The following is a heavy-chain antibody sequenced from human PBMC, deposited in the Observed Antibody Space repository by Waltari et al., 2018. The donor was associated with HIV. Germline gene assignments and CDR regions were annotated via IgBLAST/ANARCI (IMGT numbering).Heavy chain of an antibody. J-gene: IGHJ4*02. CDR1: GFTFSTYA. CDR2: ISYDRRNK. CDR3: ARPMNYGDYPYYFDY. V-gene: IGHV3-30*01. D-gene: IGHD4-17*01. Sequence: QGQLVEFGGCVVQPGRSLSMSCAASGFTFSTYAMPWVRQAPGKGLEWVAVISYDRRNKYYADSVKGRFTISRDNSKNTLYLQMNSLRAEDTAVYYCARPMNYGDYPYYFDYWGQGTLVTVSS.